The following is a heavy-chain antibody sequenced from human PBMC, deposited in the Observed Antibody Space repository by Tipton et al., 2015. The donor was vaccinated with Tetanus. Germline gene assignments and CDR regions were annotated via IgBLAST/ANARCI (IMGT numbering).Heavy chain of an antibody. Sequence: QSGAEVKRLGASVKVSCKASGYTFTNYGINWVRQAPGQGLEWMGWNGGHNGDTNYAQKFQGRVTMTTDTSTNTAYMELRSLRSDDTAVYYCARLVRQWLVPEDYWGQGTLVTVSS. CDR1: GYTFTNYG. CDR3: ARLVRQWLVPEDY. D-gene: IGHD6-19*01. V-gene: IGHV1-18*01. CDR2: NGGHNGDT. J-gene: IGHJ4*02.